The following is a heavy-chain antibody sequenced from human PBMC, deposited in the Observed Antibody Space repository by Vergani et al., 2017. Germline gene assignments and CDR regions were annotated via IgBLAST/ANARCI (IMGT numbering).Heavy chain of an antibody. D-gene: IGHD2-8*01. CDR2: ISWNSGSI. J-gene: IGHJ4*02. V-gene: IGHV3-9*01. Sequence: EVQLLQSGGGVIQPGGSVRLSCAASGFTFSACPMTWVRQAPGKGLEWVSGISWNSGSIGYADSVKGRFTISRDNAKNSLYLQMNSLRAEDTALYYCARVRGDNKQMVMYYFDYWGQGTLVTVSS. CDR1: GFTFSACP. CDR3: ARVRGDNKQMVMYYFDY.